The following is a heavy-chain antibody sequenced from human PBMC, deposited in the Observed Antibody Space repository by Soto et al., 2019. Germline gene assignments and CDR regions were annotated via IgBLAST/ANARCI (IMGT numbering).Heavy chain of an antibody. J-gene: IGHJ6*03. Sequence: PGGSLRLSCAASGFTFSSYSMNWVRQAPGRGLEWVSSISSSSSYIYYADSVKGRFTISRDNAKNSLYLQMNSLRAEDTAVYYCAREVGGYSGYDNYYYYYMDVWGKGTTVTVSS. CDR3: AREVGGYSGYDNYYYYYMDV. CDR2: ISSSSSYI. D-gene: IGHD5-12*01. CDR1: GFTFSSYS. V-gene: IGHV3-21*01.